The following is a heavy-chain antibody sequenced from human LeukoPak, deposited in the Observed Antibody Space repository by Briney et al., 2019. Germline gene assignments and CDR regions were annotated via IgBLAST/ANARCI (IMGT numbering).Heavy chain of an antibody. CDR2: INSDGSST. CDR3: ARDGGRFENWFDP. CDR1: GFTFSGFW. D-gene: IGHD3-16*01. Sequence: GGSLRLSSAASGFTFSGFWMHWVRHAPGEGLVWVSRINSDGSSTSYADSVKGRFTISRDNAKNTLYLQMNSLRAEDTDVYYCARDGGRFENWFDPWGQGTLVTVSS. J-gene: IGHJ5*02. V-gene: IGHV3-74*01.